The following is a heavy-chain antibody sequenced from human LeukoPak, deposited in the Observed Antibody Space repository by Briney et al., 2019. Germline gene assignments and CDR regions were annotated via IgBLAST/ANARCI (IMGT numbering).Heavy chain of an antibody. D-gene: IGHD6-19*01. Sequence: GGSLRLSCAASGFTFSSYAMHWVRQAPGKGLEWVAVISYDGSNKYYADSVKGRFTISRDNSKNTLYLQMNSLRAEDTAVYYCARDYAIAVAGWFDPWGQGTLVTVSS. CDR1: GFTFSSYA. V-gene: IGHV3-30*04. CDR3: ARDYAIAVAGWFDP. CDR2: ISYDGSNK. J-gene: IGHJ5*02.